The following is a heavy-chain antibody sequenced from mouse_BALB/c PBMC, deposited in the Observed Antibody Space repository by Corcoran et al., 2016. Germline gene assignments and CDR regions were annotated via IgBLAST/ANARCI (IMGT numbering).Heavy chain of an antibody. J-gene: IGHJ1*01. CDR2: INPNNGGT. V-gene: IGHV1-18*01. CDR1: GYTFTEYT. Sequence: EVQLQQSGPELVKPGASVKISCKTSGYTFTEYTMHWVKQSHGKRLEWIGGINPNNGGTSYNQKFKGKATLTVDKSSSTAYMELRSLTSEDSAVYYCARCPLYGYDLWYFDVWGSGTTFTVSS. D-gene: IGHD2-2*01. CDR3: ARCPLYGYDLWYFDV.